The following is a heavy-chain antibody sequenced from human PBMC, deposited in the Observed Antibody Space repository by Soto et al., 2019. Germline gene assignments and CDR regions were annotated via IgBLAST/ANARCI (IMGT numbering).Heavy chain of an antibody. CDR2: IYYSGST. D-gene: IGHD3-16*02. CDR1: GGSISSGGYY. CDR3: ARAPFYDYVWGSYRYMGYFDY. Sequence: SETLSLTCTVSGGSISSGGYYWSWIRQHPGKGLEWIGYIYYSGSTYYNPSLKSRVTISVDTSKNQFSLKLSSVTAADTAVYYCARAPFYDYVWGSYRYMGYFDYWGQGTRVTVSS. V-gene: IGHV4-31*03. J-gene: IGHJ4*02.